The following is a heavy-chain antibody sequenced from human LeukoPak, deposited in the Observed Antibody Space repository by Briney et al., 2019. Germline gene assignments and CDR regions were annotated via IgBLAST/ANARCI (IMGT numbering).Heavy chain of an antibody. J-gene: IGHJ5*02. D-gene: IGHD5-18*01. V-gene: IGHV4-61*02. Sequence: SQTLSLTCTVSGGSISSGSYYWSWIRQPAGKGLEWIGRTYASGSPTYNPSLKSRVTMSVDKSKNQFSLKLSSVTVADTAVYYCARSGYSYGYYTNWFDPWGQGTLVTVSS. CDR2: TYASGSP. CDR1: GGSISSGSYY. CDR3: ARSGYSYGYYTNWFDP.